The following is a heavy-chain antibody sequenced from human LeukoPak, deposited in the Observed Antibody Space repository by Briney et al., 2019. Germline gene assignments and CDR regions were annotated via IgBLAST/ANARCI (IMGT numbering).Heavy chain of an antibody. J-gene: IGHJ4*02. D-gene: IGHD6-19*01. CDR1: GFTFNTYS. V-gene: IGHV3-64*04. CDR2: ISNDGGST. CDR3: ARDWGSGWYYFDY. Sequence: GGSLRLSCSASGFTFNTYSMHWVRQAPGKGLEYVSGISNDGGSTYYADSVKGRFTISRDNSKNTLYLQMNSLRAEDTAVYYCARDWGSGWYYFDYWGQGTLVTVSS.